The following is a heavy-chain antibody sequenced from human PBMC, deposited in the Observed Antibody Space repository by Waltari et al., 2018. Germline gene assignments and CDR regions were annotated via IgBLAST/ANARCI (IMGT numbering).Heavy chain of an antibody. V-gene: IGHV4-34*01. CDR2: INHKGST. CDR1: GGSFSGYY. CDR3: ARTTRHMWIHYYYMDV. Sequence: QVQLQQWGAGLLKPSETLSLTCAVYGGSFSGYYWSWIRQPPGKGLEWIGEINHKGSTNYNPSLKSRVTISVDTSKNQFSLKLSSVTAADTAVYYCARTTRHMWIHYYYMDVWGKGTTVTISS. J-gene: IGHJ6*03. D-gene: IGHD4-4*01.